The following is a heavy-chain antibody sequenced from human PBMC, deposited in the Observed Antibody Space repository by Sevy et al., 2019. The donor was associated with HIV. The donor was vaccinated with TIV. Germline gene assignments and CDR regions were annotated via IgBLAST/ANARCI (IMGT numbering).Heavy chain of an antibody. V-gene: IGHV3-33*01. CDR1: GFTLSSYG. J-gene: IGHJ6*02. D-gene: IGHD3-3*01. CDR2: IRYDGSNK. CDR3: ARDRLGITISAEWGGGMDV. Sequence: SLRLSCAASGFTLSSYGMHWVRQAPGKGLEWVAVIRYDGSNKYYADSVKGRFTISRDNSKNTLYLQMNSLGAEDTAVDYCARDRLGITISAEWGGGMDVWGQGTTVTVS.